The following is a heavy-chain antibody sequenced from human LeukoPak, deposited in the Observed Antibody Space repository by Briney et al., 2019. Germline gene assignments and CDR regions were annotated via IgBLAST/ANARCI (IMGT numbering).Heavy chain of an antibody. D-gene: IGHD2/OR15-2a*01. CDR3: AREGRGILGVKYYYYYYMDV. J-gene: IGHJ6*03. CDR1: GGSFSGHH. CDR2: INHSGST. Sequence: SETLSLTCAVYGGSFSGHHWSWIRQPPGKGLEWIGEINHSGSTNYNPSLKSRVTISVDTSKNQFSLKLSSVTAADTAVYYCAREGRGILGVKYYYYYYMDVWGKGTTVTVSS. V-gene: IGHV4-34*01.